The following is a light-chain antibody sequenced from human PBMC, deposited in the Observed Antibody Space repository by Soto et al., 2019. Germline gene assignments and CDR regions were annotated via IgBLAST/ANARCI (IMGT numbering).Light chain of an antibody. J-gene: IGLJ2*01. V-gene: IGLV2-14*01. Sequence: QSALTQPASVSGSPGQSITISCTGTSRDVGGYNYVSWHQQHPGKAPKVIITEVSNRPSGVSNRFSGSKSGNTASLPISGLQAEDEADYYCSSYISSSTFVVFGGGTKVTVL. CDR3: SSYISSSTFVV. CDR2: EVS. CDR1: SRDVGGYNY.